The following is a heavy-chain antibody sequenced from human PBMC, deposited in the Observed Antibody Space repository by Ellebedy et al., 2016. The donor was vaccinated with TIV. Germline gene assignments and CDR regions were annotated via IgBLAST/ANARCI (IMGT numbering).Heavy chain of an antibody. CDR1: GYTFTSYD. CDR2: IIPIFGTA. J-gene: IGHJ6*02. CDR3: ARANSGYDFHGGFYYGMDV. D-gene: IGHD5-12*01. V-gene: IGHV1-69*13. Sequence: SVKVSXXASGYTFTSYDISWVRQAPGQGLEWMGGIIPIFGTANYAQKFQGRVTITADESTSTAYMELSSLRSEDTAVYYCARANSGYDFHGGFYYGMDVWGQGTTVTVSS.